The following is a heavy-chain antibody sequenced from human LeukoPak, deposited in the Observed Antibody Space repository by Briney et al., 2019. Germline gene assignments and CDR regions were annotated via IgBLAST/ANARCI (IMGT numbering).Heavy chain of an antibody. CDR3: AHIYRFYYYYYMDV. Sequence: GXALXXXXXIYWDDDKRYSPSLKSRLTITKDTSKNQVVLTMTNMDPVDTATYYCAHIYRFYYYYYMDVWGKGTTVTVSS. D-gene: IGHD1-26*01. J-gene: IGHJ6*03. V-gene: IGHV2-5*02. CDR2: IYWDDDK.